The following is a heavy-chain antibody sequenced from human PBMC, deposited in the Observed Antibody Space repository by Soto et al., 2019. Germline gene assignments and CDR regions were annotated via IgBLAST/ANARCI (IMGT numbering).Heavy chain of an antibody. CDR3: ARDWDRYFDY. CDR1: GITFRNYG. V-gene: IGHV3-33*01. CDR2: IWYDGSNR. J-gene: IGHJ4*02. D-gene: IGHD1-26*01. Sequence: QVQLVESGGGVVQPGTSLRLSCEVSGITFRNYGMHWVRQAPGKGLEWVAIIWYDGSNRYYADSVKGRFTISRDNSKNTLYLQMDSLRAEDTAVYYCARDWDRYFDYWGQGTLVTVSS.